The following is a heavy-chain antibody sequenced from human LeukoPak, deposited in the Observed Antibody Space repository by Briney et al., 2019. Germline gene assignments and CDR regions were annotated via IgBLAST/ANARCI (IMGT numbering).Heavy chain of an antibody. CDR2: IGSTGTTI. V-gene: IGHV3-48*03. Sequence: GGSLRLSCAASGFTFSLYEMNWVRQAPGKGLEWVSCIGSTGTTIYYADSVKGRFTISRDNAKNSLYLQMNSLRAEDAAVYYCARDSVRGNYAFEYWGQGTLVTVSS. CDR3: ARDSVRGNYAFEY. J-gene: IGHJ4*02. D-gene: IGHD1-7*01. CDR1: GFTFSLYE.